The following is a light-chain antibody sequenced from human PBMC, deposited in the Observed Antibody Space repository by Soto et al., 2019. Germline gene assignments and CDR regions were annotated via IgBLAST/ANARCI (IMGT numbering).Light chain of an antibody. CDR2: GAY. Sequence: EIVMTQSPATLSVSPGERATLSCRASQSVSSNLAWYQQKPGQAPRLLIYGAYTRATGIPARFSGSGSGTEFTLNISSMQSEDFAGYYCQQYNNWGTFGQGTKVEIK. CDR1: QSVSSN. V-gene: IGKV3-15*01. J-gene: IGKJ1*01. CDR3: QQYNNWGT.